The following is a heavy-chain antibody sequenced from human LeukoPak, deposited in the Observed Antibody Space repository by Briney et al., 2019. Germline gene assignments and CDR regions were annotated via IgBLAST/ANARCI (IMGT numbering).Heavy chain of an antibody. J-gene: IGHJ5*02. CDR3: ARELIAVAGGWFDP. D-gene: IGHD6-19*01. CDR1: GGSISSGGYY. CDR2: IYHSGST. Sequence: PSETLSLTCTVSGGSISSGGYYWSWIRQPPGKGLEWIGYIYHSGSTYYNPSLKSRVTISVDRSKNQFSLKLSSVTAADTAVYYCARELIAVAGGWFDPWGQGTLVTVSS. V-gene: IGHV4-30-2*01.